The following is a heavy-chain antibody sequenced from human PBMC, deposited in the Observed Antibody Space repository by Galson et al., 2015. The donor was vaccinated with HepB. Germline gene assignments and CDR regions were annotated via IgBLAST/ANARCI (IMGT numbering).Heavy chain of an antibody. CDR1: GFTFSSYG. CDR2: IRYDGSNK. CDR3: AKDNCSGGSCYSGAFDI. Sequence: LRLSCAASGFTFSSYGMHWVRPAPGKGLEWVAFIRYDGSNKYYADSVKGRFTISRDNSKNTLYLQMNSLRAEDTAVYYCAKDNCSGGSCYSGAFDIWGQGTMVTVSS. J-gene: IGHJ3*02. V-gene: IGHV3-30*02. D-gene: IGHD2-15*01.